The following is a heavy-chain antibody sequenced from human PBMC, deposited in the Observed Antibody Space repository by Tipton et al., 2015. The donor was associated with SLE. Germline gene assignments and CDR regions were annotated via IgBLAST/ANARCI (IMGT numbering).Heavy chain of an antibody. Sequence: TLSLTCTVSGVTISGGDYYWSWIRQHPGKGLEWIGYIYSSGSSKYSSSLKSRITISVDTSKNQFSLTMNSVTAADTAVYYCARESPYGGKCEVDYWGQGTLVTVSS. CDR2: IYSSGSS. V-gene: IGHV4-31*03. CDR3: ARESPYGGKCEVDY. J-gene: IGHJ4*02. D-gene: IGHD4-23*01. CDR1: GVTISGGDYY.